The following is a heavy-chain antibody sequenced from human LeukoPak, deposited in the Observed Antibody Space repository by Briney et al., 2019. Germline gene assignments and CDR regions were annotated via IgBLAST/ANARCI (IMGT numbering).Heavy chain of an antibody. D-gene: IGHD6-19*01. CDR3: VRRGDASSGWGDHDF. V-gene: IGHV3-23*01. Sequence: GGSLRLSCAASGFTFSSYAMSWVRQAPGKGLEWVSTIGGSGDKTFYADSVKGRFTISRDNSKNMVHLQMNSLTGEDTALYYCVRRGDASSGWGDHDFWGQGALVTVSS. J-gene: IGHJ4*02. CDR2: IGGSGDKT. CDR1: GFTFSSYA.